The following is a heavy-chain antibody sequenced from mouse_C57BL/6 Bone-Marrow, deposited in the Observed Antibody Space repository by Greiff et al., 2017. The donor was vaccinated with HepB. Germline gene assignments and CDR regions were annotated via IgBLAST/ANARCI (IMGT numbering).Heavy chain of an antibody. CDR2: IDPSDSYT. V-gene: IGHV1-69*01. Sequence: QVQLQQSGAELVMPGASVKLSCKASGYTFTSYWMHWVKQRPGQGLEWIGEIDPSDSYTNYNQKFKGKSTLTVDKSSSTAYMQLSSLTSEDSAVYYCARSTMGLRGFAYWGQGTLVTVSA. CDR3: ARSTMGLRGFAY. J-gene: IGHJ3*01. D-gene: IGHD2-1*01. CDR1: GYTFTSYW.